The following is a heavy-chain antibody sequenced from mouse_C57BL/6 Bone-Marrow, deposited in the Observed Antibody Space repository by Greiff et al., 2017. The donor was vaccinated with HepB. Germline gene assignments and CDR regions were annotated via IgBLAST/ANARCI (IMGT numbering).Heavy chain of an antibody. CDR3: ATLYYGNLFAY. D-gene: IGHD2-1*01. CDR2: ISYDGSN. CDR1: GYSITSGYY. J-gene: IGHJ3*01. V-gene: IGHV3-6*01. Sequence: EVKLQESGPGLVKPSQSLSLTCSVTGYSITSGYYWNWIRQFPGNKLEWMGYISYDGSNNYNPSLKNRISITRDTSKNQFFLKLNSVTTEDTATYYCATLYYGNLFAYWGQGTLVTVSA.